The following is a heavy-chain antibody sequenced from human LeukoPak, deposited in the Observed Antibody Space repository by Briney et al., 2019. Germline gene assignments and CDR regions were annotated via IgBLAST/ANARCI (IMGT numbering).Heavy chain of an antibody. CDR3: ARDYYGSGSYYKPFDY. CDR2: IIPIFGTA. D-gene: IGHD3-10*01. J-gene: IGHJ4*02. Sequence: SVRVSCKASGGTFSSYAISWVRQAPGQGLEWMGGIIPIFGTANYAQKFQGRVTIAADESTSTAYMELSSLRSEDTAVYYCARDYYGSGSYYKPFDYWGQGTLVTVSS. CDR1: GGTFSSYA. V-gene: IGHV1-69*13.